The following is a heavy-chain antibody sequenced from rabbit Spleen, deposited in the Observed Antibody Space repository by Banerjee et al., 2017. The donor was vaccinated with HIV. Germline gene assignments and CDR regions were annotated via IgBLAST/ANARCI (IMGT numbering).Heavy chain of an antibody. CDR1: GFSFSGSYW. J-gene: IGHJ4*01. D-gene: IGHD1-1*01. Sequence: QSLEESGGGLVQPGASLTLTCKDSGFSFSGSYWICWVRQAPGKGLETIACIVSGSSGSTWYASWAKGRFIMSRTSSTTVTLQMTSLTAADTATYFCARDLVAVIGWNFNLWGPGTLVTVS. V-gene: IGHV1S40*01. CDR3: ARDLVAVIGWNFNL. CDR2: IVSGSSGST.